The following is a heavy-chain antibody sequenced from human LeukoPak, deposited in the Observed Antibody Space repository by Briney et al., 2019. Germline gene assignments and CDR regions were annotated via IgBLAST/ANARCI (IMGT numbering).Heavy chain of an antibody. V-gene: IGHV3-48*04. J-gene: IGHJ4*02. CDR3: ARGGKMAPIDY. CDR1: EFTFSSYS. CDR2: ITGSGSGI. D-gene: IGHD5-24*01. Sequence: PGGSLRLSCAASEFTFSSYSMNWVRQAPGKGLQWVSYITGSGSGIHYADSVKGRFTISRDNAKNSLYLQMNSLRAEDTAVYYCARGGKMAPIDYWGQGTLVTVSS.